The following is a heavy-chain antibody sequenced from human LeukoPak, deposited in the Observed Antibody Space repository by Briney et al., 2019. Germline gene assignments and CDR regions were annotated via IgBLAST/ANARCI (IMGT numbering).Heavy chain of an antibody. CDR3: TKDDYYDSSGSFDY. Sequence: GGSLRLSCAASGFTFSSYGMHWVRQAPGKGLEWVAFIRYDGSNKYYADSVKGRFTIPRDNSKNTLYLQMNSLRAEDMAVYYCTKDDYYDSSGSFDYWGQGTLVTVSS. CDR2: IRYDGSNK. D-gene: IGHD3-22*01. V-gene: IGHV3-30*02. J-gene: IGHJ4*02. CDR1: GFTFSSYG.